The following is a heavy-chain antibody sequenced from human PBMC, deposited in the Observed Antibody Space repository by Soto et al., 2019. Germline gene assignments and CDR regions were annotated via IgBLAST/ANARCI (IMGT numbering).Heavy chain of an antibody. V-gene: IGHV3-23*01. Sequence: EVQLLESGGGLVQPGGSLRLSCAASGFTFSSYGMTWVRQAPGKGLEWVSFSSATGAGTYYADSVKGRFTISRDNSKNTLYLQMTNPRADDTAVYYCAKDRRAGGNYGFYSDFWGQGALVIVSS. CDR1: GFTFSSYG. J-gene: IGHJ4*02. CDR3: AKDRRAGGNYGFYSDF. D-gene: IGHD1-7*01. CDR2: SSATGAGT.